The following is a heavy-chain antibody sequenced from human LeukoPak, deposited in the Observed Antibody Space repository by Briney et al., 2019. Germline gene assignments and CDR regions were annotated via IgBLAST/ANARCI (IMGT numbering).Heavy chain of an antibody. CDR2: INPNSGDT. CDR1: GYTFTGYH. V-gene: IGHV1-2*06. D-gene: IGHD3-10*01. J-gene: IGHJ5*02. Sequence: VASVKVSCKASGYTFTGYHMHWVRQAPGQGLEWMGRINPNSGDTNYAQKFQGRVTMTRDTSISTAYMELSRLRSDGTAVYYCARDATYYYDSGTYVPRGWFDPWGQGTLVTVSS. CDR3: ARDATYYYDSGTYVPRGWFDP.